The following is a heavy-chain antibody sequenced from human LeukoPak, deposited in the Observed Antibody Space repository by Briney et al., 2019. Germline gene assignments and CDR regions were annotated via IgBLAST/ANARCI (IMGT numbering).Heavy chain of an antibody. J-gene: IGHJ4*02. D-gene: IGHD7-27*01. Sequence: GGSLRLSCVASGFTFSRYWMSWARQAPGKELQWVANIKEDGSEKYYVDSVKGRFTISRDNAKNSLYLHMISLRAEDTAVYYCARTGDSHYWGQGTLVTVSS. V-gene: IGHV3-7*03. CDR3: ARTGDSHY. CDR1: GFTFSRYW. CDR2: IKEDGSEK.